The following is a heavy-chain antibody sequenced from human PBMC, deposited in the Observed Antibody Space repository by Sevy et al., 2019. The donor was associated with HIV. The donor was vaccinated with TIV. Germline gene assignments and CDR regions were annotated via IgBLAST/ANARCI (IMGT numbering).Heavy chain of an antibody. CDR2: ISGRGDTT. J-gene: IGHJ4*02. V-gene: IGHV3-23*01. D-gene: IGHD4-17*01. Sequence: GGSLRLSCKPSGFTFTSYAMNWVRQAPGKGLEWVSVISGRGDTTYYADSVKGRLTISRDNSRNTLYLQMNSLRAEDTAVYYCAKDRRYGDIGLFDYWGQGTLVTVSS. CDR3: AKDRRYGDIGLFDY. CDR1: GFTFTSYA.